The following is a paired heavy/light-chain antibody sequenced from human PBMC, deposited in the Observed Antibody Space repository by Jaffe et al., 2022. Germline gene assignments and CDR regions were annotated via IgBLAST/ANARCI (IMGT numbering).Light chain of an antibody. CDR2: GAS. CDR1: QSVSSSY. J-gene: IGKJ1*01. Sequence: EIVLTQSPGTLSLSPGERATLSCRASQSVSSSYLAWYQQKPGQAPRLLIYGASSRATGIPDRFSGSGSGTDFTLTISRLEPEDFAVYYCQQYGSSPVTFGQGTKVEIK. V-gene: IGKV3-20*01. CDR3: QQYGSSPVT.
Heavy chain of an antibody. D-gene: IGHD3-10*01. V-gene: IGHV3-30*02. CDR3: AKPLVLLWFRELLYDDAFDI. J-gene: IGHJ3*02. CDR2: IRYDGSNK. Sequence: QVQLVESGGGVVQPGGSLRLSCAASGFTFSSYGMHWVRQAPGKGLEWVAFIRYDGSNKYYADSVKGRFTISRDNSKNTLYLQMNSLRAEDTAVYYCAKPLVLLWFRELLYDDAFDIWGQGTMVTVSS. CDR1: GFTFSSYG.